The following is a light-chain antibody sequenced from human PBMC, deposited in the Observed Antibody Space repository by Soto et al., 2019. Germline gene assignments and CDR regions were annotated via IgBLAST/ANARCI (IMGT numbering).Light chain of an antibody. Sequence: ALTQPASVSGSPGQSITISCTGTSSDVGGYNYVAWYQQHPGKAPQLMIYDVTNRPSGVSNRFSGSKSGNTASLTISGLQSEDEADYYCSSYTSSSLLVFGAGTKLTVL. J-gene: IGLJ1*01. V-gene: IGLV2-14*01. CDR1: SSDVGGYNY. CDR2: DVT. CDR3: SSYTSSSLLV.